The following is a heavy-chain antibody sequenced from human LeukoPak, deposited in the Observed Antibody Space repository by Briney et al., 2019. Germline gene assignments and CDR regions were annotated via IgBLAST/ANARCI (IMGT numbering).Heavy chain of an antibody. J-gene: IGHJ6*03. Sequence: GGSLRLSCAASGFTFSSYAMHWVRQAPGKGLEWVAVISYDGSNKYYADSVKGRFTISRDNSKNTLYLQMNSLRAEDTAVYYCAREWYSSSWNYYMDVWGKGTTVTVSS. D-gene: IGHD6-13*01. CDR3: AREWYSSSWNYYMDV. CDR1: GFTFSSYA. CDR2: ISYDGSNK. V-gene: IGHV3-30*04.